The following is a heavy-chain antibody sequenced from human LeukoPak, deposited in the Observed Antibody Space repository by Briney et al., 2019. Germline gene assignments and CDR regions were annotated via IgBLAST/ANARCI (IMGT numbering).Heavy chain of an antibody. Sequence: SETLSLTCTVSGYSISSGYYWGWIRQAPGKGLEWIGSIYNSGSTYYNPSLKSRVTISVDKSKNQFSLKLSSVTAADTAVYYCARTHSSRLDYWGQGTLVTVSS. CDR1: GYSISSGYY. CDR3: ARTHSSRLDY. J-gene: IGHJ4*02. CDR2: IYNSGST. V-gene: IGHV4-38-2*02. D-gene: IGHD6-13*01.